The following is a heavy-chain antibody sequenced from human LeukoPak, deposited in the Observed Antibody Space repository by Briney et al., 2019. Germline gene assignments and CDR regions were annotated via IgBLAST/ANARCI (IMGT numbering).Heavy chain of an antibody. D-gene: IGHD5-18*01. CDR3: ARAGGYGLIDY. Sequence: SETLSLTCAVYGASFSGYYWNWIRQPPGKGLEWIGEIYHSGSTNYNPSLKSRVTISVDTSKKQSSLRLTSVTAADTAVYYCARAGGYGLIDYWGQGTMVTVSS. J-gene: IGHJ4*02. CDR2: IYHSGST. CDR1: GASFSGYY. V-gene: IGHV4-34*01.